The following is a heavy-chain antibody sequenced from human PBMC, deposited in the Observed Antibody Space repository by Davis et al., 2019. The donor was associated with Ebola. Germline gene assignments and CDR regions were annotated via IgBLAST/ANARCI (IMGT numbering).Heavy chain of an antibody. CDR3: AREPWLSLGDAFDI. CDR2: IYSGGST. CDR1: GFTVSSNY. D-gene: IGHD6-19*01. V-gene: IGHV3-66*02. J-gene: IGHJ3*02. Sequence: GESLKISCAASGFTVSSNYMSWVRQAPGKGLEWVSVIYSGGSTYYADSVKGRFTISRDNSKNTLYLQMNSLRAEDTAVYYCAREPWLSLGDAFDIWGQGTMVTVSS.